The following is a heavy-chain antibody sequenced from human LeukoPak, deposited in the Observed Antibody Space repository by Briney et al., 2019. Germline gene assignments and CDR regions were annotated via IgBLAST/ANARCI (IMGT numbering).Heavy chain of an antibody. CDR1: GFPFGSYV. V-gene: IGHV3-48*02. CDR3: ARDHDWAFDL. CDR2: INHNAEMI. D-gene: IGHD3-9*01. Sequence: PGGSLRLSCEGSGFPFGSYVMSWVRQAPGKGLEWIAYINHNAEMIFYPDFVKGRFTISRDNPKKSLYLQMNALSYEDTAIYYCARDHDWAFDLWGQGTLVTVSS. J-gene: IGHJ4*02.